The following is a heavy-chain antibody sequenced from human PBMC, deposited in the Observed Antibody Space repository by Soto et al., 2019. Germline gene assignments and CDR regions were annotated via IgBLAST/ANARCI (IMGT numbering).Heavy chain of an antibody. D-gene: IGHD3-16*01. CDR1: GFTFSSYD. Sequence: EVHLVESGGDLVQPGGSLRLSCAASGFTFSSYDFHWVRQATGKGLEWVSGIGTAGDTYYAGSVKGRFIMSRENANNSLYLQMNSLRVGDTAVYYCTRGADGFDYWGQGTLVTVSS. V-gene: IGHV3-13*01. CDR3: TRGADGFDY. J-gene: IGHJ4*02. CDR2: IGTAGDT.